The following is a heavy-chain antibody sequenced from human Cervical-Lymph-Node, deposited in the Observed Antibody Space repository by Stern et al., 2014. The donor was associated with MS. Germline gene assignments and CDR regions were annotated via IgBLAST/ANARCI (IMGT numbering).Heavy chain of an antibody. D-gene: IGHD3-10*01. CDR3: ARAKTSGTLLRLDP. CDR1: GYTFTNYH. J-gene: IGHJ5*02. CDR2: VQPSGVGT. Sequence: VHLVESGAGVKKPGASVKVSCRTSGYTFTNYHMHWVRQAPGQGLEWMGIVQPSGVGTTYAQKFQGRVTMTTDTSTTTVYMELSSLTSEDTAVYYCARAKTSGTLLRLDPWGQGTLVTVSS. V-gene: IGHV1-46*01.